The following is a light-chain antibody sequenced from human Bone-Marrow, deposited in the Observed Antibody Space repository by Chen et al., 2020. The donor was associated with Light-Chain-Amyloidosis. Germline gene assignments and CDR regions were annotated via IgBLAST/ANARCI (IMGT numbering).Light chain of an antibody. Sequence: SPLTHPPPVSVPPGQSTTIPSPGTSSDVGGDNHVSWYQQHPDKAPKLMIYEVTNRPSWVPDRFSGSKSDNTASLTISGLQTEDEADYFCSSYTITNTLVFGSGTRVTVL. CDR3: SSYTITNTLV. CDR1: SSDVGGDNH. V-gene: IGLV2-14*01. CDR2: EVT. J-gene: IGLJ1*01.